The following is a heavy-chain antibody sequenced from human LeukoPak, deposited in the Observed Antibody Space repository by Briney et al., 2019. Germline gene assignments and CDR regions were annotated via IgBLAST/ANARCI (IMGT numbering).Heavy chain of an antibody. Sequence: HTGGSLRLSCAASGFTFNNHWMHWVRQAPGKGLVWVSRIKSDGQITTYADSVKGRFTTSRDNAKNTFYLQMNSLRVGDAAVYYCLLIILGGSSQHWGQGTLVSVSS. V-gene: IGHV3-74*01. J-gene: IGHJ1*01. CDR1: GFTFNNHW. CDR2: IKSDGQIT. D-gene: IGHD3-3*01. CDR3: LLIILGGSSQH.